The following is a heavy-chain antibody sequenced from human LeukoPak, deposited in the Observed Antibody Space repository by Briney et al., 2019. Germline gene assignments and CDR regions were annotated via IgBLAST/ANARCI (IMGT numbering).Heavy chain of an antibody. V-gene: IGHV3-53*05. CDR2: IYSGGST. D-gene: IGHD6-19*01. CDR3: AKDGSGWYPGDYFDY. Sequence: GGSLRLSCAASGFTVSSNYMSWVRQAPGKGLEWVSIIYSGGSTFYADSVKGRFTISRDNSKNTLYLQMNSLRAEDTAVYYCAKDGSGWYPGDYFDYWGQGTLVTVSS. CDR1: GFTVSSNY. J-gene: IGHJ4*02.